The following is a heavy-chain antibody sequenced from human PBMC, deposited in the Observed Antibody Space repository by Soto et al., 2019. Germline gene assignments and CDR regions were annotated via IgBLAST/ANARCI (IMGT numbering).Heavy chain of an antibody. D-gene: IGHD3-22*01. CDR2: INHSGST. CDR3: ASMYYYDTSGSGPL. J-gene: IGHJ4*02. CDR1: GGSFSGYY. Sequence: PSETLSLTCAVYGGSFSGYYWSWIRQPPGKGLGWIGEINHSGSTNYNPSLKSRVTISVDTSKNQFSLKLSPVTAADTAVYYCASMYYYDTSGSGPLWGQGTLVTVSS. V-gene: IGHV4-34*01.